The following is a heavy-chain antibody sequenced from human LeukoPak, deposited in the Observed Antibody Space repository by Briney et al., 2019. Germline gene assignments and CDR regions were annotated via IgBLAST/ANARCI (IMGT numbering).Heavy chain of an antibody. CDR1: GYSISSGYY. V-gene: IGHV4-38-2*01. CDR3: ARQDTAMVKGWFDP. J-gene: IGHJ5*02. Sequence: PSETLSLTCAVSGYSISSGYYWGWIRQPPGRGLEWIGSINHSGNTYCNPSLKSRVAISIDTSKNDFSLKVTSVTAADTAVYFCARQDTAMVKGWFDPWSQGTLVTVSS. D-gene: IGHD5-18*01. CDR2: INHSGNT.